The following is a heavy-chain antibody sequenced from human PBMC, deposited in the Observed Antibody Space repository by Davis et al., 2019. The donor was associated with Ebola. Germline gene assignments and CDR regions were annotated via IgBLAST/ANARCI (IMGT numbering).Heavy chain of an antibody. D-gene: IGHD6-13*01. V-gene: IGHV2-70*11. Sequence: SGPTLAKPPQTLTLTCTFPGFSRRTSGMCVSWIGQLPGKALEWLARIDWDDDKYYSTSLKTRLTISKDTSKNQVVLTMTNMDPVDTATYYCERSTRGNSSSWKAFDIWGQGTMVTVSS. J-gene: IGHJ3*02. CDR2: IDWDDDK. CDR1: GFSRRTSGMC. CDR3: ERSTRGNSSSWKAFDI.